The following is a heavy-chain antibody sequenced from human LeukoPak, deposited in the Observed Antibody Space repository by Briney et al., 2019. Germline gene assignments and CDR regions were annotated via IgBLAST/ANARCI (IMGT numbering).Heavy chain of an antibody. CDR1: GFTVSSNY. J-gene: IGHJ6*02. D-gene: IGHD3-3*01. CDR2: IYSGGST. Sequence: GGSLRLSCAASGFTVSSNYMSWVRQAPGKGLEWVSVIYSGGSTYYADSVKGRFTISRDNSKNTPYLQMNSLRAEDTAVYYCARDAGHPITIPFGYYSYYYGMDVWGQGTTVTVSS. CDR3: ARDAGHPITIPFGYYSYYYGMDV. V-gene: IGHV3-66*01.